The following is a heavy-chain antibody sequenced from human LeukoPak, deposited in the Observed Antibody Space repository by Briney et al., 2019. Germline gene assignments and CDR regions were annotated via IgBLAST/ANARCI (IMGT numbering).Heavy chain of an antibody. D-gene: IGHD2-15*01. CDR2: ISPSSSYI. CDR3: AREGGYCSGGSCRFFAY. J-gene: IGHJ4*02. V-gene: IGHV3-21*06. CDR1: GFTFSSSS. Sequence: GGSLRLSCAASGFTFSSSSMNWVRQAPGKGLEFVSSISPSSSYIYYADSVKGRFTISRDDAKNSLFLQMNSLRAEDTAVYYCAREGGYCSGGSCRFFAYWGREPWSPSPQ.